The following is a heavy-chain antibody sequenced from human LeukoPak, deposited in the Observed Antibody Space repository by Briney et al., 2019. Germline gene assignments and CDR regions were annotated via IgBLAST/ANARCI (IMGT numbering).Heavy chain of an antibody. D-gene: IGHD5-18*01. CDR2: IYSGGST. CDR1: GFTVSSNY. J-gene: IGHJ4*02. V-gene: IGHV3-53*01. CDR3: VVDTAMNGDFDY. Sequence: PGGSLRLSCAASGFTVSSNYMSWVRQAPGKGLEWVSVIYSGGSTYYADSVKGRFTISRDNAKNSLYLQMNSLRAEDTAVYYCVVDTAMNGDFDYWGQGTLVTVSS.